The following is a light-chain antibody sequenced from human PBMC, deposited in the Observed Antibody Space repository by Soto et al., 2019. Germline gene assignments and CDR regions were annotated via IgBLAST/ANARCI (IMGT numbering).Light chain of an antibody. V-gene: IGLV2-14*03. Sequence: QSVLTQPASVSGSPGQSITISCTGTSSDVCGYNYVSWYQHHPGKAPKLIIYDVSNRPSGVSNRFSGSKSGNTASLTISGLQPEDEADYYCSSYTTSNTRPLVFGTGTKLTVL. CDR1: SSDVCGYNY. J-gene: IGLJ1*01. CDR3: SSYTTSNTRPLV. CDR2: DVS.